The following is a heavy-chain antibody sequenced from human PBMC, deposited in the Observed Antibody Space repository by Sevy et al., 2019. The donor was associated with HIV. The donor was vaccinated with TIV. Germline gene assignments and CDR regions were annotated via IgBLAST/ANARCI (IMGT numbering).Heavy chain of an antibody. CDR3: ARGDTMIVVVTDDAFDI. CDR1: GFTFSSYW. Sequence: GGSLRLSCAASGFTFSSYWMSWVRQAPGKGLEWVANIKQDGSEKYYVDSVKGRFTISRDNAKNSQYLQMNSLRAEDTAVYYCARGDTMIVVVTDDAFDIWGQGTMVTVSS. J-gene: IGHJ3*02. V-gene: IGHV3-7*01. CDR2: IKQDGSEK. D-gene: IGHD3-22*01.